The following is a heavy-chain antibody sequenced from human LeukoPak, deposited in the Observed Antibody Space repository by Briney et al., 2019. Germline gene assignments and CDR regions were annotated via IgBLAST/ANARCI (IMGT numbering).Heavy chain of an antibody. CDR2: TSNTGDTI. J-gene: IGHJ2*01. CDR1: GFTFSNYY. V-gene: IGHV3-11*04. D-gene: IGHD3-16*01. CDR3: ARARGLGAGGHFDR. Sequence: PGGSLRLSCVVSGFTFSNYYMSWIRQAPRKGLEWVSYTSNTGDTIKYADSVQGRFTISRDNAQNSLYLKINSLGVDDMAVYYCARARGLGAGGHFDRWGRGTRATVSS.